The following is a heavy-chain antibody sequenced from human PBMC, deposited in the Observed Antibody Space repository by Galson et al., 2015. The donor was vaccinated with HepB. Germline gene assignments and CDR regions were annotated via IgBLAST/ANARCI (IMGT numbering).Heavy chain of an antibody. J-gene: IGHJ6*03. V-gene: IGHV3-48*02. CDR3: ARPPYYDFWSGYSNYNHYMDV. CDR1: GFSFSNYS. D-gene: IGHD3-3*01. CDR2: ISSSSTL. Sequence: SLRLSCAAAGFSFSNYSMNWVRQAPGKGLEWVSYISSSSTLYSADSVKGRFTISRDNAKNSLYLHMNSLRDEDTAVYYCARPPYYDFWSGYSNYNHYMDVWGKGTTVTVSS.